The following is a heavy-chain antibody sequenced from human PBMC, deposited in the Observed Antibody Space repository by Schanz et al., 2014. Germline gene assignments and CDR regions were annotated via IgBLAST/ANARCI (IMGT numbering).Heavy chain of an antibody. CDR1: GFTFRGHA. V-gene: IGHV3-30-3*01. Sequence: QVQLVESGGGVVQPGTSLRLSCAASGFTFRGHAMHWVRQAPGKGLEWVAFIWSDGSRTYHAESVKGRFTISRDNSRNTLYLQMDSLRDEDTALYYCAKVVASGPTTGPFDPWGQGTLVTVSS. J-gene: IGHJ5*02. CDR3: AKVVASGPTTGPFDP. D-gene: IGHD1-26*01. CDR2: IWSDGSRT.